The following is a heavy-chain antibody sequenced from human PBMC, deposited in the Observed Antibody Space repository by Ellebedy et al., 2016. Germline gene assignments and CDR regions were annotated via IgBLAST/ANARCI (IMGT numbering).Heavy chain of an antibody. J-gene: IGHJ4*02. CDR3: RQGHYADF. V-gene: IGHV3-23*01. Sequence: GGSLRLXXTASGLNFNTFFMSWVRQAPGKGLEWVSTISAGSDTTRLADSVKGRFTISRDSSKNSVYLRMNNLRLEDTAVYYCRQGHYADFWGQGTLVTVSS. CDR1: GLNFNTFF. CDR2: ISAGSDTT.